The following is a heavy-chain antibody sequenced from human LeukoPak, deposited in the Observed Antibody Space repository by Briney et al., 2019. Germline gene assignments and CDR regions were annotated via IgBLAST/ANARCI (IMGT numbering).Heavy chain of an antibody. CDR1: GFTFNSAW. CDR3: TTLYQVDP. CDR2: IKSKAAGGTT. D-gene: IGHD2-2*02. Sequence: GGSLRLSCAASGFTFNSAWMSWVRQAPGKGLEWVGRIKSKAAGGTTDYAAPVKVRFTISRDDSKNTLYLQMNSLKTEDTAVYYCTTLYQVDPWGQGTLVTVSS. J-gene: IGHJ5*02. V-gene: IGHV3-15*01.